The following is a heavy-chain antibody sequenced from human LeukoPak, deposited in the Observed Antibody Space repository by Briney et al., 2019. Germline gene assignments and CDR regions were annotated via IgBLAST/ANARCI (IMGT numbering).Heavy chain of an antibody. CDR1: RFSFSAYP. D-gene: IGHD1-26*01. J-gene: IGHJ3*01. Sequence: GGSLRLSCAASRFSFSAYPMGWVRRAPGRGLEWVSGISAGGDLTFHADPVKGRFTISRDNSKNTLYLQMNSLRADDTAEYYCAKSLLTTASGTGRAFDLWGQGTMVTVSS. CDR2: ISAGGDLT. CDR3: AKSLLTTASGTGRAFDL. V-gene: IGHV3-23*01.